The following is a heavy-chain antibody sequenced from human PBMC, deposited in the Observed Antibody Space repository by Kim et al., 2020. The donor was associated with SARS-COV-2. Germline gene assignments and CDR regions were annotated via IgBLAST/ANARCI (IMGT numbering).Heavy chain of an antibody. J-gene: IGHJ6*02. Sequence: ASVKVSCKVSGYTLIELSMHWVRQAPGKGLEWMGGFDPEDGETIYAQKFQGRVTMTEDTSTDTAYMELSSLRSEDTAVYCCATGVAVAGTPSDYYYYYGMDVWGQGTTVTVSS. CDR3: ATGVAVAGTPSDYYYYYGMDV. D-gene: IGHD6-19*01. CDR1: GYTLIELS. CDR2: FDPEDGET. V-gene: IGHV1-24*01.